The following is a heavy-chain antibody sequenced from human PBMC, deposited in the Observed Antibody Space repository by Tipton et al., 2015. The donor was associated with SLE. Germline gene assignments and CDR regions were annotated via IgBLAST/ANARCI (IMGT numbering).Heavy chain of an antibody. V-gene: IGHV3-30*04. CDR2: MSYDGSNK. Sequence: SLRLSCAASGSTFSTYTMHWVRQAPGKGLEWVALMSYDGSNKYYADSAKGRFTISRDNSKNTLYLQMSSLRAEDTAVYYCASELGIWVGYWGQGTLVTVSS. J-gene: IGHJ4*02. CDR3: ASELGIWVGY. D-gene: IGHD3-16*01. CDR1: GSTFSTYT.